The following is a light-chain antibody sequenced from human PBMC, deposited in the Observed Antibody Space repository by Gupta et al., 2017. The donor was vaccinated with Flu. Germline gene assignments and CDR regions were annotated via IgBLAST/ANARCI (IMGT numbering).Light chain of an antibody. Sequence: QSVLTQPPSVSGAPWHRVNISCTGSRSNIGAGYDVHWYQQLPGTAPKLLIYGNSNRPSGVPDRFSGSKSGTSASLAITGLQAEDEADYYCQSYDSSLSGSVFGGGTKLTVL. CDR1: RSNIGAGYD. V-gene: IGLV1-40*01. J-gene: IGLJ3*02. CDR3: QSYDSSLSGSV. CDR2: GNS.